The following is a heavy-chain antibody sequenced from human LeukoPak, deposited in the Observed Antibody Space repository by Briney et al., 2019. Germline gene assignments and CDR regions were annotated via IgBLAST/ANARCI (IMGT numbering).Heavy chain of an antibody. D-gene: IGHD3-3*01. Sequence: SQTLSLTCTVSGGSISSGDYYWSWIRQPPGKGLEWIGYIYYSGSAYYNPSLKSRVTISVDTSKNQFSLKLSSVTAADTAVYYCARATSYYDFWSGNSEGYYYMGVWGKGTTVTVSS. V-gene: IGHV4-30-4*08. CDR2: IYYSGSA. J-gene: IGHJ6*03. CDR3: ARATSYYDFWSGNSEGYYYMGV. CDR1: GGSISSGDYY.